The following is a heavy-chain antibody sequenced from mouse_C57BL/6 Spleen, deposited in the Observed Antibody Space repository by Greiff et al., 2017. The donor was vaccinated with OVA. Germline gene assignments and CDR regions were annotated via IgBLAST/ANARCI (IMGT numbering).Heavy chain of an antibody. V-gene: IGHV1-66*01. Sequence: QVHVKQSGPELVKPGASVKISCKASGYSFTSYYIHWVKQRPGQGLEWIGWIYPGSGNTKYNEKFKGKATLTADTSSSTAYMQLSSLTSEDSAVYYCASDYDYEHFDVWGTGTTVTVSS. CDR3: ASDYDYEHFDV. J-gene: IGHJ1*03. D-gene: IGHD2-4*01. CDR1: GYSFTSYY. CDR2: IYPGSGNT.